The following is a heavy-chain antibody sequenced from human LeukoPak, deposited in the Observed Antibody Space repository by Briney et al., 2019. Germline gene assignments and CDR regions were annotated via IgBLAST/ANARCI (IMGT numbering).Heavy chain of an antibody. Sequence: ASATVSCKASGYTFTGYYMHWVRQAPGQGLEWMGWINPNSGGTNYAQKFQGRVTMTRDTSISTAYMELSRLRSDDTAVYYCARDGLAGRPRDYWGQGTLVTVSS. V-gene: IGHV1-2*02. CDR3: ARDGLAGRPRDY. J-gene: IGHJ4*02. CDR1: GYTFTGYY. D-gene: IGHD6-13*01. CDR2: INPNSGGT.